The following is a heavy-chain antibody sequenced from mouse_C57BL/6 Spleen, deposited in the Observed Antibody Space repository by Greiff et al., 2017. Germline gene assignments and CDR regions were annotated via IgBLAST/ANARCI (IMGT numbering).Heavy chain of an antibody. Sequence: VQLQQPGAELVKPGASVKLSCKASGYTFTSYWMQWVKQRPGQGLEWIGEIDPSDSYTNYNQKFKGKATLTVATSSSTAYMQLSSLTSEDSAVYYCAITTVVAPFNYWGQGTTLTVSS. V-gene: IGHV1-50*01. CDR3: AITTVVAPFNY. D-gene: IGHD1-1*01. J-gene: IGHJ2*01. CDR1: GYTFTSYW. CDR2: IDPSDSYT.